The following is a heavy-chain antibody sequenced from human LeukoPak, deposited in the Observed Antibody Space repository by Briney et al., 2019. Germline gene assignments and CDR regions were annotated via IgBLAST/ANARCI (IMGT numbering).Heavy chain of an antibody. V-gene: IGHV4-30-4*01. J-gene: IGHJ5*02. CDR2: IYYSGST. D-gene: IGHD6-6*01. CDR3: ARTEYCSYNWFDP. Sequence: PSQTLSLTCTVSGGSISSGDYYWSWIRQPPGKGLEWIGYIYYSGSTYYNPSLKSRVTISVDTSKNQFSLKLSSVTAADTAVYYCARTEYCSYNWFDPWGQGTLVTVSS. CDR1: GGSISSGDYY.